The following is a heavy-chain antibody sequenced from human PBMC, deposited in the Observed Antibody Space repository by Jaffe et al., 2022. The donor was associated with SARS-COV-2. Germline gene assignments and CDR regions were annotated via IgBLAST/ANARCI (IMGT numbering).Heavy chain of an antibody. CDR1: GFTFSNYG. CDR3: AKSTGTHAFDY. V-gene: IGHV3-30*18. J-gene: IGHJ4*02. CDR2: ISYDGGDK. Sequence: QVQLVESGGGVVQPGRSLRLSCVASGFTFSNYGIHWVRQAPGKGLEWVAVISYDGGDKYYADSVKGRFTISRDNSKNTLYLQMNSLRAEDTAVYYCAKSTGTHAFDYWGQGILVTVSS.